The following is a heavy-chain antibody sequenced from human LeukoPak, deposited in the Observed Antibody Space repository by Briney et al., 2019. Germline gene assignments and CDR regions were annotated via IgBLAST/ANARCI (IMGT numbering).Heavy chain of an antibody. CDR1: GGSISSYY. Sequence: SETLSLTCTVSGGSISSYYWSWIRQPAGKGLEWIGRIYTSGSTNYNRSLKSRVTMSVDTSKNQFSLKLSSVTAADTAVYYCARSGSYFPNWYFDLWGRGTLVTVSS. CDR3: ARSGSYFPNWYFDL. V-gene: IGHV4-4*07. CDR2: IYTSGST. D-gene: IGHD1-26*01. J-gene: IGHJ2*01.